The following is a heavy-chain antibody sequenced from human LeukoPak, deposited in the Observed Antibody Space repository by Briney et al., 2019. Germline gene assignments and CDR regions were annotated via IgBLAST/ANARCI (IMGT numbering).Heavy chain of an antibody. Sequence: TGGSLRLSCAASGFTFSNAWMSWVRQAPGKGLEWVGRIKSKTDGGTTDYAAPVKGRFTISRDDSKNTLYLQMNSLKTEDTAVYYCTTARQVGAIQRERYYYYYMDVWGKGTTVAVSS. CDR1: GFTFSNAW. CDR2: IKSKTDGGTT. D-gene: IGHD1-26*01. CDR3: TTARQVGAIQRERYYYYYMDV. J-gene: IGHJ6*03. V-gene: IGHV3-15*01.